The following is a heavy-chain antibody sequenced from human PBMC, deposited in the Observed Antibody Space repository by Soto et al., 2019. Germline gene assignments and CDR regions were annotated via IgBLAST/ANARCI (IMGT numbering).Heavy chain of an antibody. D-gene: IGHD3-22*01. Sequence: GASVKVSCKASGYTFTSYDINWVRQATGQGLEWMGLMNPNSGSTSYAQKFQGRVTMTRNTSISTVYMELSSLRSVDTAVYYCARDLGGDSSGSFDYWGQGTLVTVSS. CDR1: GYTFTSYD. V-gene: IGHV1-8*01. CDR2: MNPNSGST. CDR3: ARDLGGDSSGSFDY. J-gene: IGHJ4*02.